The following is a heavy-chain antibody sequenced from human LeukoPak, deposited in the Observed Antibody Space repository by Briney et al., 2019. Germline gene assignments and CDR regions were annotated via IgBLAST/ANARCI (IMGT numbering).Heavy chain of an antibody. Sequence: GGSLRLSCAASGFTFSNYNINWVRQAPGKGLEWVSCISSRGSYIYYADSVKGRFTISRDNAKNSLYLQMNSLRAEDTAVYYCTKDGRVASAATRPTYYYGMDVWGQGTTVIVSS. CDR2: ISSRGSYI. J-gene: IGHJ6*02. CDR3: TKDGRVASAATRPTYYYGMDV. D-gene: IGHD2-15*01. V-gene: IGHV3-21*01. CDR1: GFTFSNYN.